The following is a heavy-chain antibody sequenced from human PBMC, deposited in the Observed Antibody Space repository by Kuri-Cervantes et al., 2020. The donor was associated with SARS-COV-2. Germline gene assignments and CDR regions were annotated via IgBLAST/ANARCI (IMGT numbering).Heavy chain of an antibody. CDR1: GFTFSNYA. Sequence: GGSLRLSCAASGFTFSNYAMSWVRQAPGKGLEWVSGLGGSGDVTYYADSAKGRFTISRDNSKNTLYLQMNSLRAEDTAIYYCAKLFGVVVAGTLDYWGQGALVTVSS. CDR3: AKLFGVVVAGTLDY. V-gene: IGHV3-23*01. J-gene: IGHJ4*02. CDR2: LGGSGDVT. D-gene: IGHD2-15*01.